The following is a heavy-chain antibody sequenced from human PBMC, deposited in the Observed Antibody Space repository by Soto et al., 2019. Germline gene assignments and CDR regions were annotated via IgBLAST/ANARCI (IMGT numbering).Heavy chain of an antibody. CDR3: AKGSIVAGAIRYDLDY. Sequence: EVQLLNSGGGLVQPGGSLRLSCAASGFTFSNYDMNWVRQAPGKGLEWVSAISGRGSGTYYADSVKGRFTISRDDSKNTAYLQMNSLRAEDTAVYYCAKGSIVAGAIRYDLDYWGQGTLVTVSS. D-gene: IGHD2-2*01. J-gene: IGHJ4*02. V-gene: IGHV3-23*01. CDR1: GFTFSNYD. CDR2: ISGRGSGT.